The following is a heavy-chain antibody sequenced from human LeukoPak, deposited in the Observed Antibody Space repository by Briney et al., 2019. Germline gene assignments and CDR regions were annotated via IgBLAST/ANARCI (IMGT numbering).Heavy chain of an antibody. V-gene: IGHV4-34*01. Sequence: SETLSLTCAVYGGSFSGHYWSWIRQFTGKGLEWIGEVNHSGSANYNPSLKSRVTISADTSKNRFSLELSSVTAADTAVYFCARAARAGDKRFDYWGQGTLVTVSS. CDR1: GGSFSGHY. CDR2: VNHSGSA. D-gene: IGHD6-13*01. J-gene: IGHJ4*02. CDR3: ARAARAGDKRFDY.